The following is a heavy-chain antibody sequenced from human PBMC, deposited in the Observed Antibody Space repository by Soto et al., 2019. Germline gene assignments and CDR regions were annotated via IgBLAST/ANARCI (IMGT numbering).Heavy chain of an antibody. CDR2: IYWDDYK. D-gene: IGHD4-4*01. CDR1: WFSLSSDGVG. CDR3: VHRRVESTNYEWFDS. Sequence: XAPTLVTPTQTLTLTCTFSWFSLSSDGVGVCCVRQPPGNALEWLALIYWDDYKRYSPSLKNRLNITRDTSKNQVVLTLTNMDPLDTATYYCVHRRVESTNYEWFDSWSQGTLVTVSS. J-gene: IGHJ5*01. V-gene: IGHV2-5*02.